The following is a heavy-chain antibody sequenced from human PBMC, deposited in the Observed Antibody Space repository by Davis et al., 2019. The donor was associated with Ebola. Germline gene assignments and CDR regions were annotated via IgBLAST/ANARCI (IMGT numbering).Heavy chain of an antibody. CDR1: GFTFSSYG. J-gene: IGHJ4*02. Sequence: GESLKISCAASGFTFSSYGMHWVRQAPGKGLECVAVISYDGNQKYYADSVKGRFTISRENSKNSLFLQMNNLRAEDTATYYCVRFFFDLWGQGALVTVSS. CDR2: ISYDGNQK. CDR3: VRFFFDL. V-gene: IGHV3-30*03.